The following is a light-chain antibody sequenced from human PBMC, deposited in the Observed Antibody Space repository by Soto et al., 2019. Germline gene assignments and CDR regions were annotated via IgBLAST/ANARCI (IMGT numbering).Light chain of an antibody. V-gene: IGKV2-28*01. CDR2: LGS. J-gene: IGKJ4*01. CDR1: QSLLHRNGYNY. CDR3: MQALQTPLT. Sequence: VMTQSPLSLPVSPGEPASISCRSSQSLLHRNGYNYLDWYLQKPGQSPQLLIHLGSNRASGVPDRFSGSGSGTEFTLKISRVEAEDVGVYYCMQALQTPLTFGGGTKVEIK.